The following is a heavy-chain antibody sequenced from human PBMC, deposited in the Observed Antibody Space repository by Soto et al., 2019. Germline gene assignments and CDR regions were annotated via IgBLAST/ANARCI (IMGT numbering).Heavy chain of an antibody. J-gene: IGHJ4*02. D-gene: IGHD3-10*01. V-gene: IGHV4-30-4*01. Sequence: PSETLSLTCNVSGGPIKTGDYYWNWIRQPPGKGLEWIGYAFYSGATNYSPSLKSRAAISMDTSKNQFSLSLTSVTAADTAVYYCARAGFSYGHLLFWCQGIRVTVSS. CDR3: ARAGFSYGHLLF. CDR2: AFYSGAT. CDR1: GGPIKTGDYY.